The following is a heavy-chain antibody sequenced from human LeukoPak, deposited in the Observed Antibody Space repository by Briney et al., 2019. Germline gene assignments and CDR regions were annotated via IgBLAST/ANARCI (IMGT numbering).Heavy chain of an antibody. Sequence: SETLSLTCAVSGGSISSYYWSWIRQPPGKGLEWIGYIYYSGSTNYNPSLKSRVTISVDTSKNQFSLKLSSVTAADTAVYYCARGGRAAIDYWGQGTLVTVSS. J-gene: IGHJ4*02. V-gene: IGHV4-59*01. CDR3: ARGGRAAIDY. CDR2: IYYSGST. CDR1: GGSISSYY. D-gene: IGHD2-15*01.